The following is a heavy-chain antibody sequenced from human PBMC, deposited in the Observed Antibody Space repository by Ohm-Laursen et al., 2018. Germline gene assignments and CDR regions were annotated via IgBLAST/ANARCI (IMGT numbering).Heavy chain of an antibody. D-gene: IGHD4-23*01. J-gene: IGHJ4*02. CDR3: AREDYGGNLDY. V-gene: IGHV4-4*07. Sequence: SETLSLTCIVSGDSINNYYWSWIRQPAGKGLEWIGRMYATGSSNYNPSLKSRVTMSVDTSKNQFSLKLSSVTAADTAVYYCAREDYGGNLDYWGQGTLVTVSS. CDR1: GDSINNYY. CDR2: MYATGSS.